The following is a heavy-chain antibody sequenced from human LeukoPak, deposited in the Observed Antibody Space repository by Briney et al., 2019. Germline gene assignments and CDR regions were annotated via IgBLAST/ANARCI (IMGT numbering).Heavy chain of an antibody. CDR2: ISYDGGNK. CDR3: ARVRGSYVGFDY. D-gene: IGHD1-26*01. J-gene: IGHJ4*02. V-gene: IGHV3-30*03. CDR1: GFTFSSYG. Sequence: GGSLRLSCAASGFTFSSYGMHWVRQAPGKGLEWVAVISYDGGNKYYADSVKGRFTVSRDNSKNTLYLQMNSLRAEDTAVYYCARVRGSYVGFDYWGQGTLVTVSS.